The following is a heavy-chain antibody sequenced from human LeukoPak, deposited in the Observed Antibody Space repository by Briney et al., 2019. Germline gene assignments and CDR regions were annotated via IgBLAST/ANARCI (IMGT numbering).Heavy chain of an antibody. Sequence: PSETLSLTCTVSGGSISRYNWSWIRQPPGKGLEWIGYIYYSGSTNYNPSLKSRVTISVDTSKNQFSLKLSSVTAADTAVYYCARRMNLAVAGHFDYWGQGTLVTVSS. CDR3: ARRMNLAVAGHFDY. J-gene: IGHJ4*02. CDR1: GGSISRYN. D-gene: IGHD6-19*01. CDR2: IYYSGST. V-gene: IGHV4-59*01.